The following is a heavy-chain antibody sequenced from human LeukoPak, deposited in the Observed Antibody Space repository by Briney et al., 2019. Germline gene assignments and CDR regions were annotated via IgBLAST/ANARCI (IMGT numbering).Heavy chain of an antibody. CDR3: ARGSLSKAVAGRFVC. Sequence: GGSLRLSCATSGFTFSDYYMSWIRQAPGKGLEWVSYISSSSSYTNYADSVKGRFTISRDNAKNSLYLQMNSLRAEDTAVYYCARGSLSKAVAGRFVCWGQGTLVTVSS. V-gene: IGHV3-11*05. D-gene: IGHD6-19*01. CDR2: ISSSSSYT. J-gene: IGHJ4*02. CDR1: GFTFSDYY.